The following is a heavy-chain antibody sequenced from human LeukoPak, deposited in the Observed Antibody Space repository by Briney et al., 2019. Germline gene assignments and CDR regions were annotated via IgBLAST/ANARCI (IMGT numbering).Heavy chain of an antibody. Sequence: GGSLKLSCTASGFTFSSIALTWVRQAPGKGLEWVSTIRSNGDTAYNADSVNGRFTISRDNSKNTLYLQMDSLRVEDTAIYYCAKGQELDDGVFDSWGQGTLVTVSS. CDR2: IRSNGDTA. D-gene: IGHD1-1*01. CDR3: AKGQELDDGVFDS. J-gene: IGHJ4*02. CDR1: GFTFSSIA. V-gene: IGHV3-23*01.